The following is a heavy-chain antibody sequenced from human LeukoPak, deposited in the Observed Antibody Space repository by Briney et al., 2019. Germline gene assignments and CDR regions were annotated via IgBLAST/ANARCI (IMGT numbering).Heavy chain of an antibody. Sequence: GGSLRLSCAASGFIFSSYDMHWVRQAPGKGLEWVAVISYDGINKYYADSVKGRFTISRDNSKNTLYLQMGSLRAEDTAVYYCARGITMMEEFYWGQGTLVTVSS. CDR2: ISYDGINK. J-gene: IGHJ4*02. CDR3: ARGITMMEEFY. D-gene: IGHD3-22*01. V-gene: IGHV3-30*03. CDR1: GFIFSSYD.